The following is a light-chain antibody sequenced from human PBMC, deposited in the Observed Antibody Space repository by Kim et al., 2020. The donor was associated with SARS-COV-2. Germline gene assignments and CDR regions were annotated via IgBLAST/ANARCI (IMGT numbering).Light chain of an antibody. V-gene: IGLV3-19*01. J-gene: IGLJ2*01. Sequence: ALGQTVRITCQGDRLRSYYASWYQQKPGQAPLLVIYGKNNRPSGIPDRFSGSSSGNTASLTITGAQAEDEADYYCNSRDSSDNHVVFGGGTKLTVL. CDR1: RLRSYY. CDR3: NSRDSSDNHVV. CDR2: GKN.